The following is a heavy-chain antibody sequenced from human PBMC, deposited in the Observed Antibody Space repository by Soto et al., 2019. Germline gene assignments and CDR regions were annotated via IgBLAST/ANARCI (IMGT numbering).Heavy chain of an antibody. D-gene: IGHD4-4*01. CDR2: INAGNGNT. CDR1: GYTFTSYA. J-gene: IGHJ6*03. CDR3: ARTYSHYAYYYYYMDV. V-gene: IGHV1-3*01. Sequence: ASVKVSCKASGYTFTSYAMHWVRQAPGQRLEWMGWINAGNGNTKYSQKFQGRVTISVDTSKNQFSLKLSSVTAADTAVYYCARTYSHYAYYYYYMDVWGKGTTVTVSS.